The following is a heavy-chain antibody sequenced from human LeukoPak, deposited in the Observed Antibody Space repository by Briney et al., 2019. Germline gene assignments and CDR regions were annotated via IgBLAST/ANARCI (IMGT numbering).Heavy chain of an antibody. V-gene: IGHV3-74*01. D-gene: IGHD2-8*01. CDR3: ARGGVGLYFDY. CDR1: GFTFSDYN. J-gene: IGHJ4*02. CDR2: INSDGSST. Sequence: GGSLRLSCAASGFTFSDYNMNWVRQAPGKGLVWVSRINSDGSSTSYADSVKGRFTISRDNAKNTLYLQMNSLRAEDTAVYYCARGGVGLYFDYWGQGTLVTVSS.